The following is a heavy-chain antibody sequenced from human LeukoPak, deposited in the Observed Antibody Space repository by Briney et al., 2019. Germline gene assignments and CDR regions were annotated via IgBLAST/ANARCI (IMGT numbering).Heavy chain of an antibody. CDR1: GFTFSSHG. CDR3: GRKCSSSWYIDY. J-gene: IGHJ4*02. CDR2: IWYDGSNY. V-gene: IGHV3-33*01. D-gene: IGHD6-13*01. Sequence: GGSLRLSCAASGFTFSSHGMHWVRQAPGKGLEWVAVIWYDGSNYYYADSVKGRFTISRDNSKNTVYLQMNSLRAEDTAVYYCGRKCSSSWYIDYWGQGTLVTVSS.